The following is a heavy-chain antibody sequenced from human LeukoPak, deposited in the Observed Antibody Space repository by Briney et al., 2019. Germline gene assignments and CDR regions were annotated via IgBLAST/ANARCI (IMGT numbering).Heavy chain of an antibody. CDR1: GYTLTELS. J-gene: IGHJ4*02. D-gene: IGHD6-6*01. CDR3: ARAARRDEYYFDY. Sequence: ASVKVSCKVSGYTLTELSMHWVRQAPGKGLGWMGGFDPEDGETIYAQKFQGRVTMTEDTSTDTAYMELSSLRSDDTAIYYCARAARRDEYYFDYWGQGTLVTVSS. CDR2: FDPEDGET. V-gene: IGHV1-24*01.